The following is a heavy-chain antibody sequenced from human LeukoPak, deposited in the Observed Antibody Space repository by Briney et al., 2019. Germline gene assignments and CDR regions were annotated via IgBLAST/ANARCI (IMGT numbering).Heavy chain of an antibody. CDR3: ARSPDYYDSSEDY. D-gene: IGHD3-22*01. J-gene: IGHJ4*02. CDR1: IFTFSSYE. CDR2: ISSSGSTI. Sequence: GGSLRLSCAASIFTFSSYEMNWVRQAPGKGLEWVSYISSSGSTIYYADSVKGRFTISRDNAKNSLYLQMNSLRAEDTAVYYCARSPDYYDSSEDYWGQGTLVTVSS. V-gene: IGHV3-48*03.